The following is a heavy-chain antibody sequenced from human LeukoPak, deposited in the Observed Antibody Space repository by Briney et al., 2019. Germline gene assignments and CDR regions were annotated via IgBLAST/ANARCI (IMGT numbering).Heavy chain of an antibody. J-gene: IGHJ6*02. D-gene: IGHD2-2*01. V-gene: IGHV4-59*01. Sequence: SETLSLTCTVSGGSISSYYWSWIRQPPGKGLEWIGYIYYSGSTNYNRSLKSRVTISVDTSKNQFSLKLSSVTAADTAVYYCARLSRIPAADRIYYYYYGMDVWGQGTTVTVSS. CDR1: GGSISSYY. CDR3: ARLSRIPAADRIYYYYYGMDV. CDR2: IYYSGST.